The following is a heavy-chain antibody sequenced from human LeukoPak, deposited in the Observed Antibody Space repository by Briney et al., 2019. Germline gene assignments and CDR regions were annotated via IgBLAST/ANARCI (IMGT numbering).Heavy chain of an antibody. J-gene: IGHJ6*03. CDR2: IYYTGNT. CDR3: ARTTEGGYTYDYFYYYYMDV. D-gene: IGHD5-18*01. CDR1: GGSISSGGYS. V-gene: IGHV4-30-4*07. Sequence: PSETLSLTCAVSGGSISSGGYSWSWIRQPPGKGMEFIAYIYYTGNTYFNPSLKSRVTISVDTSKNQFSLKLSSVTAADTAVYYCARTTEGGYTYDYFYYYYMDVWGKGTTVTISS.